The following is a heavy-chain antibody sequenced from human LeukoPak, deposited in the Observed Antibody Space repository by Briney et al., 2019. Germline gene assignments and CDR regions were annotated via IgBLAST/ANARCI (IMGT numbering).Heavy chain of an antibody. Sequence: ASVKVSCKASGYTFTGYYMHWVRQAPGQGLEWMGWINPNSGGTNYAQKFQGWVTMTRDTSISTAYMELSRLRSDDTAVYYCATGTAQNYYYYGMDVWGQGATVTVSS. CDR2: INPNSGGT. D-gene: IGHD1-14*01. J-gene: IGHJ6*02. CDR1: GYTFTGYY. CDR3: ATGTAQNYYYYGMDV. V-gene: IGHV1-2*04.